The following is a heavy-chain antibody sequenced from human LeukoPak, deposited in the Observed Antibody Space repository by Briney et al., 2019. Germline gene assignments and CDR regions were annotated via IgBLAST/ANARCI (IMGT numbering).Heavy chain of an antibody. J-gene: IGHJ4*02. CDR3: ARMFSGTYGGIDY. V-gene: IGHV4-4*07. CDR2: VYSTGST. Sequence: SETLSLPCTVSGGSISSYYWSWIRKPAGEGLEWIGRVYSTGSTNYNPSLKSRVTMSVDTPKNQFSLKLTSVTAADTGVYYCARMFSGTYGGIDYWGQGTLVTVSS. CDR1: GGSISSYY. D-gene: IGHD1-26*01.